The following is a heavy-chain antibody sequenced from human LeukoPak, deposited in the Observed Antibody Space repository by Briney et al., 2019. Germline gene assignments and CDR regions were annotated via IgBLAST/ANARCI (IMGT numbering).Heavy chain of an antibody. V-gene: IGHV3-49*04. Sequence: GGSLRLSCTASGFTFGDYAMSWVRQAPGKGLEWVGFIRSKAYGGTTEYAASVKGRFTISRDDSKSIAYLQMNSLKTEDTAVYYCTRSTMVRGVISKYYYYYYMDVWGKGTTVTISS. J-gene: IGHJ6*03. CDR1: GFTFGDYA. CDR3: TRSTMVRGVISKYYYYYYMDV. CDR2: IRSKAYGGTT. D-gene: IGHD3-10*01.